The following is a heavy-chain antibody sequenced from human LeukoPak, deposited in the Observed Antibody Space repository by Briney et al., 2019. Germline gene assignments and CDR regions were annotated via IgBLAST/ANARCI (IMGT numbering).Heavy chain of an antibody. CDR3: AKVYSSGWYDHFDY. V-gene: IGHV3-53*01. Sequence: PGGSLRLSCAASGFTVSSNYMSWVRQAPGKGLEWVSVIYSGGSTYYADSVKGRFTISRDNSKNTLYLQMNSLRAEDTAIYYCAKVYSSGWYDHFDYWGQGTLVTVSS. CDR2: IYSGGST. D-gene: IGHD6-19*01. CDR1: GFTVSSNY. J-gene: IGHJ4*02.